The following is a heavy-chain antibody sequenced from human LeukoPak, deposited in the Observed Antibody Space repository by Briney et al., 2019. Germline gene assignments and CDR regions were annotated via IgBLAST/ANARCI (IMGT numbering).Heavy chain of an antibody. V-gene: IGHV4-30-4*08. Sequence: SQTLSLTCTVSGGSISSGDYYWSWIRQPPGKGLEWIGYIYCSGSTYYNPFLKSRVTISVDTSKNQCSLKLSSVTAADTAVYYCARVTGTAYYYYYYMDVWGKGTTVTVSS. J-gene: IGHJ6*03. CDR2: IYCSGST. CDR3: ARVTGTAYYYYYYMDV. CDR1: GGSISSGDYY. D-gene: IGHD1-20*01.